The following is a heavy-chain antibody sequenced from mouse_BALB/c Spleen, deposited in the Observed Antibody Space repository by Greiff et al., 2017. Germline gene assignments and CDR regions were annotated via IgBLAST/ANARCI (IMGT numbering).Heavy chain of an antibody. J-gene: IGHJ4*01. Sequence: EVKLVESGGGLVKPGGSLKLSCAASGFTFSDYYMYWVRQTPEKRLEWVATISDGGSYTYYPDSVKGRFTISRDNAKNNLYLQMSSLKSEDTAMYYCARELRGYAMDYWGQGTSVTVSS. CDR1: GFTFSDYY. CDR3: ARELRGYAMDY. V-gene: IGHV5-4*02. D-gene: IGHD1-1*01. CDR2: ISDGGSYT.